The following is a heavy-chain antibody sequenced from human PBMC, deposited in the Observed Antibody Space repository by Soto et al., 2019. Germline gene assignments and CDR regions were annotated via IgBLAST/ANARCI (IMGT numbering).Heavy chain of an antibody. CDR3: ASRALSGELQYYYGMDV. CDR1: GGSISSGDYY. CDR2: IYYSGST. Sequence: SETLSLTCTVSGGSISSGDYYWSWIRQPPGKGLEWIGYIYYSGSTYYNPSLKSRVTISVDTSKNQFSLKLSSVTAADTAVYYCASRALSGELQYYYGMDVWGQGTTVTVSS. V-gene: IGHV4-30-4*01. J-gene: IGHJ6*02. D-gene: IGHD1-26*01.